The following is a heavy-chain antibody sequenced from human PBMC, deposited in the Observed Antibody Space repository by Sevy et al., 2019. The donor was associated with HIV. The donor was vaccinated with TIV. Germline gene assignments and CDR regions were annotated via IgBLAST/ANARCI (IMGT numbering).Heavy chain of an antibody. V-gene: IGHV4-59*01. CDR1: GGSISSYY. CDR3: AREADTAMVSSYFDY. D-gene: IGHD5-18*01. J-gene: IGHJ4*02. CDR2: IYYSGST. Sequence: SETLSLTCTVSGGSISSYYWSWIRQPPGKGLEGIGYIYYSGSTNYNPSLKSRVTISVDTSKNQFSLKLSSVTAADTAVYYCAREADTAMVSSYFDYWGQGTLVTVSS.